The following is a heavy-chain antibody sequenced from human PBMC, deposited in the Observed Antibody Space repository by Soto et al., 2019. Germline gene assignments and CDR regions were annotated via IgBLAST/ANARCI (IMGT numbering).Heavy chain of an antibody. CDR3: ATGAYYDSSGYHNYFDY. CDR2: FDPEDGET. V-gene: IGHV1-24*01. D-gene: IGHD3-22*01. Sequence: ASVKVSCKASGYTFTSYGISWVRQAPGKGLEWMGGFDPEDGETIYAQKFQGRVTMTEDTSTDTAYMELSSLRSEDTAVYYCATGAYYDSSGYHNYFDYWGQGTLVTVSS. J-gene: IGHJ4*02. CDR1: GYTFTSYG.